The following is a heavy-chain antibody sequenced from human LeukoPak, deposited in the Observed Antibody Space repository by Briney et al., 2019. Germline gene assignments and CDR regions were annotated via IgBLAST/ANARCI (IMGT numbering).Heavy chain of an antibody. V-gene: IGHV4-59*01. D-gene: IGHD3-22*01. CDR2: IYYSGST. CDR3: ARSRGYYDSRDY. CDR1: GGSISSYY. Sequence: SETLSLTCTVSGGSISSYYWSWIRQPPGKGLEWIGYIYYSGSTNYNPSLKSRVTISVDTSKNQFSLKLSSVTAADTAVYYCARSRGYYDSRDYWGQGTLVTVSS. J-gene: IGHJ4*02.